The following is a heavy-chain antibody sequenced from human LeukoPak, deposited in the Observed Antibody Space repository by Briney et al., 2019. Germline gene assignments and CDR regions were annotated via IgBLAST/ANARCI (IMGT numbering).Heavy chain of an antibody. V-gene: IGHV1-69*02. CDR3: ASDFWSGYYTDYYFDY. Sequence: SVKVSCKASGGTFSSYTISWVRQAPGQGLEWMGRIIPILGIANYAQKFQGRVTFTADKSTSTAYMELSSLRSEDTAVYYCASDFWSGYYTDYYFDYWGQGTLVTVSS. CDR2: IIPILGIA. J-gene: IGHJ4*02. D-gene: IGHD3-3*01. CDR1: GGTFSSYT.